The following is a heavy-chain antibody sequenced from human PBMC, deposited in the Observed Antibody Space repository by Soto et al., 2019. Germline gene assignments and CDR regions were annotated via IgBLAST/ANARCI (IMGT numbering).Heavy chain of an antibody. CDR1: GYSFTSYW. Sequence: PGESLKISCKGSGYSFTSYWIGWVRQMPGKGLEWMGIIYPGDSDTRYSPSFQGQVTISADKSISTAYLQWSSLKASDTAMYYCARHPDYYYGSGSYRLDPWGQGTLVTVSS. CDR3: ARHPDYYYGSGSYRLDP. V-gene: IGHV5-51*01. J-gene: IGHJ5*02. D-gene: IGHD3-10*01. CDR2: IYPGDSDT.